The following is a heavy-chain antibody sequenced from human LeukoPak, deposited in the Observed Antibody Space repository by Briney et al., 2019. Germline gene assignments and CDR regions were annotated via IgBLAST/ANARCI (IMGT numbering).Heavy chain of an antibody. Sequence: QPGRSLRLSCAASGFTFSSYGMHWVRQAPGKGLEWVAVISYDGSNKYYADSVKGRFTISRDNSKNTLYLQMNSLRAEDTAVYYCAKPAAGISSPIDYWGQGTLVTVSS. CDR3: AKPAAGISSPIDY. CDR2: ISYDGSNK. CDR1: GFTFSSYG. D-gene: IGHD6-13*01. V-gene: IGHV3-30*18. J-gene: IGHJ4*02.